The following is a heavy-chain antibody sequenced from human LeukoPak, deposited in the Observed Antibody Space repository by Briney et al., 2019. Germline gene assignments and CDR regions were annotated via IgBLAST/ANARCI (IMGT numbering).Heavy chain of an antibody. CDR3: ARERSMVRGVSWFDP. Sequence: SETLSLTCTVSGSSISSSSYYWGWIRQPPGKGLEWIGSIYYSGSTYYNPSLKSRVTISVDTSKNQFSLKLSSVTAADTAVYYCARERSMVRGVSWFDPWGQGTLVTVSS. V-gene: IGHV4-39*07. CDR2: IYYSGST. J-gene: IGHJ5*02. CDR1: GSSISSSSYY. D-gene: IGHD3-10*01.